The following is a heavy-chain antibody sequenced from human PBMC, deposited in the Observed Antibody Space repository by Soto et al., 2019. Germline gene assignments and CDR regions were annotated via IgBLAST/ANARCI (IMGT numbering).Heavy chain of an antibody. CDR1: GGSISSGGYY. CDR3: AGNTGPYYYGSGSPKPDY. CDR2: IYYSGST. Sequence: SETLSLTCTVSGGSISSGGYYWRWIRQHPGKGLEWIGYIYYSGSTYYNPSLKSRVTISVDTSKNQFSLKLSSVTAADTAVYYCAGNTGPYYYGSGSPKPDYWGQGTLVTVSS. J-gene: IGHJ4*02. V-gene: IGHV4-31*03. D-gene: IGHD3-10*01.